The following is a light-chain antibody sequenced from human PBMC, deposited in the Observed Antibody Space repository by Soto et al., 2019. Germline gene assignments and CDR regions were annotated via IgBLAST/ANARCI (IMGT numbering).Light chain of an antibody. J-gene: IGLJ2*01. CDR3: CSYAGSITYVV. Sequence: QSALTQPASVSGSPGQSITISYTGTNSDVGSYNLVSWYQQHPGKAPKLMIYEVTKRPSGVSNRFTGSMSGNTASLTISGLQAEDEDEYYCCSYAGSITYVVFGGGTKLTVL. CDR2: EVT. V-gene: IGLV2-23*02. CDR1: NSDVGSYNL.